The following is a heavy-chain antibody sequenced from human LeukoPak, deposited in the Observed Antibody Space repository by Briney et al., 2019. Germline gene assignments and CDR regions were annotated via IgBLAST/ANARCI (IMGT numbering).Heavy chain of an antibody. CDR1: GGSISTYY. V-gene: IGHV4-59*01. CDR2: IYYSGTT. Sequence: SETLSLTCTVSGGSISTYYWSWIRQPPGEGLEWIGSIYYSGTTHSNPSLKSRATISVDTSKNHLSLKVSSVTAADTAVYYCARGASGTLYDAFDIWGQGTLVTVSS. D-gene: IGHD1-26*01. CDR3: ARGASGTLYDAFDI. J-gene: IGHJ3*02.